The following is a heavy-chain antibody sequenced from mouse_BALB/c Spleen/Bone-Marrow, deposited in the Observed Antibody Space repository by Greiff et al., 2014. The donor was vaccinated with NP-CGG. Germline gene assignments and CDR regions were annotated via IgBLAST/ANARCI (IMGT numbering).Heavy chain of an antibody. J-gene: IGHJ3*01. D-gene: IGHD1-1*01. CDR2: IFPVNADT. V-gene: IGHV1-80*01. Sequence: VQLQQSGAELVRPGSSVKISCKASGYVFTDYWMNWLRQRPGQGLEWIGQIFPVNADTNYKANFKDKVTLTADKSSTTAYMQLKSLTSEDSAVYFCARFATGSFAYWGQGTLVTVSA. CDR1: GYVFTDYW. CDR3: ARFATGSFAY.